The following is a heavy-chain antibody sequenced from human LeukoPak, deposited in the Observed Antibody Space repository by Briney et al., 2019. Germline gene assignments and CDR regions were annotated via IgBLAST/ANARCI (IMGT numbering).Heavy chain of an antibody. D-gene: IGHD1-26*01. CDR2: VYYTGST. CDR1: GGSVSSGSYY. CDR3: ARMYSGYFDY. V-gene: IGHV4-61*01. Sequence: PLETLSLTCTVCGGSVSSGSYYWSWIRQPPGKGLEWIGFVYYTGSTTYNPSLKSRVTISVDTSKNQFSLQLSSVTAADTGVYYCARMYSGYFDYWGQGSLVTVSS. J-gene: IGHJ4*02.